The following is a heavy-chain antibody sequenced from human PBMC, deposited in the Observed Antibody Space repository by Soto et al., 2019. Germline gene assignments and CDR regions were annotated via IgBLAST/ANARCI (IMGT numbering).Heavy chain of an antibody. J-gene: IGHJ4*02. CDR1: GTTFSSHG. CDR2: IWYDGSNK. V-gene: IGHV3-33*01. Sequence: GGSLTLSFAASGTTFSSHGMQWVHRAPGKGLEWVAVIWYDGSNKYYADSVKGRFTISRDNSKNTLYLQMNSLRAEDTAVYYCARGDGYNYADYWGQGTLVTVSS. CDR3: ARGDGYNYADY. D-gene: IGHD5-12*01.